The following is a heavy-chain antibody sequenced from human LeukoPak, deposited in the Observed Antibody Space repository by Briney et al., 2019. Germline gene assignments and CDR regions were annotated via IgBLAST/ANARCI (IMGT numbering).Heavy chain of an antibody. CDR3: ARDLDCSRGACSLQHGMDV. Sequence: SETLSLTCTVSGVSMTNYYWSWIRQPAGKGLEWIGRIYTSGNTNYHPSLKSRVTMSVDTSKNQFSLKLNSVTAADTAVYYCARDLDCSRGACSLQHGMDVRGQGTTVTVSS. D-gene: IGHD2-15*01. CDR1: GVSMTNYY. J-gene: IGHJ6*02. V-gene: IGHV4-4*07. CDR2: IYTSGNT.